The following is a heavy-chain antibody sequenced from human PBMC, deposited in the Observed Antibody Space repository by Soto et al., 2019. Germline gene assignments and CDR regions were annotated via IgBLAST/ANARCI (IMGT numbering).Heavy chain of an antibody. V-gene: IGHV3-30-3*01. CDR1: GLTFSSYG. CDR2: ISYDGSDK. CDR3: AREINSHFDY. Sequence: QVQLVESGGGVVQPGRSLRLSCAASGLTFSSYGMNWVRQAPGKGLEWVAVISYDGSDKYYAVSVKGRFTISRDNSKNTLLLQMNSLRADDTAVYYCAREINSHFDYWGQGTLVTVSS. J-gene: IGHJ4*02. D-gene: IGHD2-15*01.